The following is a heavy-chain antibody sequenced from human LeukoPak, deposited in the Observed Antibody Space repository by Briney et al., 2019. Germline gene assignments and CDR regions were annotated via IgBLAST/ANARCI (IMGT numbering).Heavy chain of an antibody. D-gene: IGHD3-10*01. CDR2: ISGRSGYI. Sequence: NPGGSLRPSCAASGFTFDSYSMTWVRQAPGKGLEWVSSISGRSGYIYYADSMKGRFTISRDNAKNSLYLQMNSLRAEDTATYFCARVGERRPGTSESFFPAHFDSWGQGTLVIVSS. CDR3: ARVGERRPGTSESFFPAHFDS. J-gene: IGHJ4*02. CDR1: GFTFDSYS. V-gene: IGHV3-21*01.